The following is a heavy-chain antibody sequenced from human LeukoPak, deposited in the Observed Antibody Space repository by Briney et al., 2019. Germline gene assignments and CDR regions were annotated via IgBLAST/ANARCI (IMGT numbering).Heavy chain of an antibody. Sequence: SVKVSCKASGGTFSSYAISWVRQAPGQGLEWMGGIIPILGTANYAQKFQGRVTITADESTSTAYMELSSLRSEDTAVYYCAREVNPRYDILTGYPLDYWGQGTLVTVSS. J-gene: IGHJ4*02. CDR3: AREVNPRYDILTGYPLDY. D-gene: IGHD3-9*01. CDR1: GGTFSSYA. CDR2: IIPILGTA. V-gene: IGHV1-69*01.